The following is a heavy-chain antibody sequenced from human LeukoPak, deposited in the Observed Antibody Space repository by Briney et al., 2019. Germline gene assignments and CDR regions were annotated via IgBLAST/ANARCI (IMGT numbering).Heavy chain of an antibody. J-gene: IGHJ4*02. V-gene: IGHV7-4-1*02. CDR2: INTNTGNP. D-gene: IGHD3-9*01. CDR3: ARGLGYDILTGYYTFDY. CDR1: GYTFTSYA. Sequence: ASVKVSCKASGYTFTSYAMNWVRQAPGQGLEWMGWINTNTGNPTYAQGFTGRFVFSLDTSVSTAYLQISSLKAEDTAVYYCARGLGYDILTGYYTFDYWGQGTLVTVSS.